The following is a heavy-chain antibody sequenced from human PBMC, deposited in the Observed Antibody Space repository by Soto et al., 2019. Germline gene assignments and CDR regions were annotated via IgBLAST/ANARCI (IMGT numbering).Heavy chain of an antibody. CDR3: AKGMVREHSGPHLREKNYYGMDV. J-gene: IGHJ6*02. Sequence: HPGGSLRLACAASGFTFSSYGMHWVRQAPGKGLEWVAVISYDGSNKYYADSVKGRFTISRDNSKNTLYLQMNSLRAEDTAVYYCAKGMVREHSGPHLREKNYYGMDVWGQGTTVTVSS. CDR2: ISYDGSNK. D-gene: IGHD3-10*01. CDR1: GFTFSSYG. V-gene: IGHV3-30*18.